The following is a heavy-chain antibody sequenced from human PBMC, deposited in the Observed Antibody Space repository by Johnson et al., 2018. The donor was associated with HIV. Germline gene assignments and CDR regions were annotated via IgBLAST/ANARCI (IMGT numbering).Heavy chain of an antibody. CDR2: IKSKTDDGTT. CDR1: GFTFSNAW. D-gene: IGHD1/OR15-1a*01. J-gene: IGHJ3*02. Sequence: VQLVESGGGLVQPGGSLRLSCAASGFTFSNAWMSWVRQAPGKGLEWVGRIKSKTDDGTTDYAAPVKGRFTISRDDSKNTLYLQMNSLKTEATAVYYCTTDDITGTDDAFDIWGQGTMVTVSS. CDR3: TTDDITGTDDAFDI. V-gene: IGHV3-15*01.